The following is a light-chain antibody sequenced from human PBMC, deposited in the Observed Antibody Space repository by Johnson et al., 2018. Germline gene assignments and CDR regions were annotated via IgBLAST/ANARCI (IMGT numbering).Light chain of an antibody. CDR1: SSNIGNNY. V-gene: IGLV1-51*02. CDR3: GTWDSSLSAGNV. CDR2: ENN. J-gene: IGLJ1*01. Sequence: QSVLTQPPSVSAAAGQKVTISCSGSSSNIGNNYVSWYQQLPGTAPKLLIYENNKRPSGIPDRFSGSKSGTSATLGITGLQTGDEADYYCGTWDSSLSAGNVFGTGTKVTVI.